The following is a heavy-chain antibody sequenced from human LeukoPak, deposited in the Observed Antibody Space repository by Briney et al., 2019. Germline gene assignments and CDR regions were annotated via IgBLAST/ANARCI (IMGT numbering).Heavy chain of an antibody. CDR1: GYTFTSYH. J-gene: IGHJ5*02. CDR3: ARWSYYYDSSGYYNWFDP. CDR2: INPNSGGT. Sequence: ASVKVSCKASGYTFTSYHINWVRQAPGQGLEWMGWINPNSGGTDYAQKYQGRVTMTRDTSISTAYMELSRLRSEDTAVYYCARWSYYYDSSGYYNWFDPWGQGTLVTVSS. V-gene: IGHV1-2*02. D-gene: IGHD3-22*01.